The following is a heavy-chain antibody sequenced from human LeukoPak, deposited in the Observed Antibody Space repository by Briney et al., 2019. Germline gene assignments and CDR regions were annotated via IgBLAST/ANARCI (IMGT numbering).Heavy chain of an antibody. CDR3: AISSGWHRTDFDY. D-gene: IGHD6-19*01. CDR2: INHSGST. Sequence: PSETLSLTCAVYGGSFSGYYWSWIRQPPGKGLEWIGEINHSGSTNYNPSLKSRVTISVDTSKNQFSLKLSSVTAADTAVCYCAISSGWHRTDFDYWGQGTLVTVSS. V-gene: IGHV4-34*01. CDR1: GGSFSGYY. J-gene: IGHJ4*02.